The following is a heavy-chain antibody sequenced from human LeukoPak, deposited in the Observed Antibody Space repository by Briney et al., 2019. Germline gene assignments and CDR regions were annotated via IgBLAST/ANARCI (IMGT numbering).Heavy chain of an antibody. J-gene: IGHJ5*02. CDR3: AKERTRVLGGWT. CDR1: GFTVNNYG. V-gene: IGHV3-30*18. CDR2: ISYDGPNK. Sequence: PGGSLRLSCAASGFTVNNYGMHWVRQAPGKGLEWEAVISYDGPNKYYADSVKGRFTISRDNSKNTQYLQMNSLRTEDTAVYFCAKERTRVLGGWTWGQGTLVIVSS. D-gene: IGHD1-1*01.